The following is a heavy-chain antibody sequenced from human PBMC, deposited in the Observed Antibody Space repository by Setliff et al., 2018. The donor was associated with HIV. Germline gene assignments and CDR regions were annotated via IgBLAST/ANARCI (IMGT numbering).Heavy chain of an antibody. V-gene: IGHV1-2*02. D-gene: IGHD3-10*01. Sequence: ASVKVSCKSSGYTFNDYFIHWVRQVPGQGLEWMGWINPNSGGTNYAQKFQGRVIMTRDKSISTAYMELNRLRSDDTAVYYCARVRAGGEYFQYWGQGTLVTVSS. CDR1: GYTFNDYF. CDR3: ARVRAGGEYFQY. CDR2: INPNSGGT. J-gene: IGHJ1*01.